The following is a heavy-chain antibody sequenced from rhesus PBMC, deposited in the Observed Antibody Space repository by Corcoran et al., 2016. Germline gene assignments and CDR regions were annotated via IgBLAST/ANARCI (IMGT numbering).Heavy chain of an antibody. CDR1: GGSISGGYY. D-gene: IGHD6-31*01. J-gene: IGHJ4*01. CDR3: AGGSGWYSDY. CDR2: IYGNSAST. V-gene: IGHV4S17*01. Sequence: QVQLQESGPGLVKPSETLSLTCAVSGGSISGGYYWGWIRQHPGKGLEWIGNIYGNSASTYYHPSLKSRVTISKDTSKNQFSLKLSAVTAADTAVYYCAGGSGWYSDYWGQGVLVTVSS.